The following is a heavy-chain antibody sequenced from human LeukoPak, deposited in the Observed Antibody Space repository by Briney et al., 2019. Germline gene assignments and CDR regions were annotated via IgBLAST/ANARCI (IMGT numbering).Heavy chain of an antibody. Sequence: ASVKVSCKASGYTFTGYYIHWVRQAPGQGLEWMGWINPNSGGTNYAQKFQGRVTMTRDTSISTAYMELSRLRSDDTAVYYCATRALRLGELSPLDYWGQGTLVTVSS. D-gene: IGHD3-16*02. CDR2: INPNSGGT. CDR3: ATRALRLGELSPLDY. CDR1: GYTFTGYY. V-gene: IGHV1-2*02. J-gene: IGHJ4*02.